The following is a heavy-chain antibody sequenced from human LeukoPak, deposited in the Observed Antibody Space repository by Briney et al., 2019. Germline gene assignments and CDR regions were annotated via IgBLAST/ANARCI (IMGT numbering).Heavy chain of an antibody. V-gene: IGHV3-66*02. J-gene: IGHJ5*02. CDR2: IYSGGST. CDR1: GFTVSSNY. D-gene: IGHD2-2*01. CDR3: AREAPFYCSSTSCYGGGWFDP. Sequence: GGSLRLSCAASGFTVSSNYMSWVRQAPGKGLEWVSVIYSGGSTYYADSAKGRFTISRDNSKNTLYLQMNSLRAEDTAVYYCAREAPFYCSSTSCYGGGWFDPWGQGTLVTVSS.